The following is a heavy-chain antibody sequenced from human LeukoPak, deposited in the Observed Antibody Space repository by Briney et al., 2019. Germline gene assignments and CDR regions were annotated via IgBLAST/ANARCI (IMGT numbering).Heavy chain of an antibody. CDR3: ARSSDFWSGYYTQRLSDV. Sequence: ASVKVSCKASGGTFSSYAISWVRQAPGQGLEWMGGIIPIFGTANYAQKFQGRVTITADESTSTAYMELSSLRSEDTAVYYCARSSDFWSGYYTQRLSDVWGQGTTVTVSS. CDR1: GGTFSSYA. J-gene: IGHJ6*02. CDR2: IIPIFGTA. D-gene: IGHD3-3*01. V-gene: IGHV1-69*13.